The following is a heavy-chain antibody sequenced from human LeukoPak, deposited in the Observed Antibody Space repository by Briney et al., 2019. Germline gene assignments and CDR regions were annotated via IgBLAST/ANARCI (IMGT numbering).Heavy chain of an antibody. CDR3: ARGDVDLPPQLCSFDY. CDR2: IIPIFGTA. CDR1: GGTFSSYA. V-gene: IGHV1-69*05. Sequence: SSVKVSCKASGGTFSSYAISWVRQAPGQGLEWMGRIIPIFGTANYAQKFQGRVTITTDESTSTAYMELSSLRSEDTAVYYCARGDVDLPPQLCSFDYWGQGTLVTVSS. D-gene: IGHD5-18*01. J-gene: IGHJ4*02.